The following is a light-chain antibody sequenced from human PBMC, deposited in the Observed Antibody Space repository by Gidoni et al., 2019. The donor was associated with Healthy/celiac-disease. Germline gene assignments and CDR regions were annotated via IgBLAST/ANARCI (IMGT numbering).Light chain of an antibody. V-gene: IGLV3-19*01. J-gene: IGLJ1*01. CDR1: SLRSYY. Sequence: SSELTQDHAVSVAVGQTVRITCQGDSLRSYYASWYQQKPGQAPVLVIYGKNNRPSGIPDRFSGSSSGNTASLTITGAQAEDEADYYCNSRDSSGNHLRVFGTGTKVTVL. CDR2: GKN. CDR3: NSRDSSGNHLRV.